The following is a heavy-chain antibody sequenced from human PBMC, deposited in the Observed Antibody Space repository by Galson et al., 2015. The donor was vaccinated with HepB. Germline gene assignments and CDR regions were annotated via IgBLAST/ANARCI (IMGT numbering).Heavy chain of an antibody. CDR3: ARDAMGRGSGSYSAFDY. CDR1: GFTFNTYT. Sequence: SLRLSCAASGFTFNTYTMQWVRQAPGKGLEWVAAISSAGNNPSDADSVKGRFTFSRDNSDNMLYLQMSSLRVEDTAVYYCARDAMGRGSGSYSAFDYWGLGTLVTVSS. D-gene: IGHD1-26*01. V-gene: IGHV3-30-3*01. J-gene: IGHJ4*02. CDR2: ISSAGNNP.